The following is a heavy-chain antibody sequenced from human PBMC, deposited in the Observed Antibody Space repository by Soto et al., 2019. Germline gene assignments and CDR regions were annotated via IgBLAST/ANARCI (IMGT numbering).Heavy chain of an antibody. Sequence: QVQLVQSGAEVKKPGASVKVSCKASGYTFTSYGISWVRQAPGQGLEWMGWISAYNGNTNYAQKLQGRVTMTTDTSTSTAYMELWSLRSDDTAVYYCARGPLVEGSSSRHYYYYYYMDVWGKGTTVTVSS. V-gene: IGHV1-18*01. CDR2: ISAYNGNT. J-gene: IGHJ6*03. D-gene: IGHD6-6*01. CDR1: GYTFTSYG. CDR3: ARGPLVEGSSSRHYYYYYYMDV.